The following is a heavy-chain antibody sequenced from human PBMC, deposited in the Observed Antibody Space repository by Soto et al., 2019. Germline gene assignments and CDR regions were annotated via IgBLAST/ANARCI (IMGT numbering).Heavy chain of an antibody. V-gene: IGHV4-59*06. CDR3: VSTYYTVSSGPFDY. CDR1: GGSISSYY. CDR2: IYYSGTT. Sequence: SETLSLTCTVSGGSISSYYWSWVRQHPGTGMEWIGYIYYSGTTYYNPSLESRVTISADMSENQFSLKVTPVTVADTAVYYCVSTYYTVSSGPFDYWGQGTLVTVSS. D-gene: IGHD1-26*01. J-gene: IGHJ4*02.